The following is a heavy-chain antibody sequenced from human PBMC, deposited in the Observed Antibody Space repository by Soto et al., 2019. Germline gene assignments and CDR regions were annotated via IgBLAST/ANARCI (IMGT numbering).Heavy chain of an antibody. CDR3: ARDAYDYDSSGYYRYDAFDI. Sequence: GGSPRLSCAASGFIFSPYWMSWVRQAPGKGLEWVANIKRDGSETHYVDSVKGRFTISRDNTKKSLYLQMKSLRVEDTAVYYCARDAYDYDSSGYYRYDAFDIWGQGTMVTVSS. J-gene: IGHJ3*02. D-gene: IGHD3-22*01. CDR2: IKRDGSET. V-gene: IGHV3-7*01. CDR1: GFIFSPYW.